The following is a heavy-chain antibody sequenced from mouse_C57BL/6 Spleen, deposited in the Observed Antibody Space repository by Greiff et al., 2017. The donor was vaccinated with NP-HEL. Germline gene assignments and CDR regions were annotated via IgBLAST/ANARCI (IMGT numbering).Heavy chain of an antibody. CDR3: ARIPDSSGDYAMDY. J-gene: IGHJ4*01. D-gene: IGHD3-2*02. CDR1: GFTFTDYY. CDR2: IRNKANGYTT. V-gene: IGHV7-3*01. Sequence: EVQLVESGGGLVQPGGSLSLSCAASGFTFTDYYMSWVRQPPGKALEWLGFIRNKANGYTTEYSASVKGRFTISRDNSQSILYLQMNALRAEDSATYYWARIPDSSGDYAMDYWGQGTSVTVSS.